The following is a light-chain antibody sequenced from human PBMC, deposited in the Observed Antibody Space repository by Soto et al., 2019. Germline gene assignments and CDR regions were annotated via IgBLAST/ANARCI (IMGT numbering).Light chain of an antibody. V-gene: IGKV3-11*01. CDR3: QQRSNWLIT. CDR1: QSVSSY. CDR2: DAS. J-gene: IGKJ5*01. Sequence: EIVLTPSPATLSLSPGERATLSCRASQSVSSYLAWYQQTPGQAPRLLIYDASNRATGIPARFSGSGSGTDFTLTISSLEPEDFAVYYCQQRSNWLITFGQGTRLEIK.